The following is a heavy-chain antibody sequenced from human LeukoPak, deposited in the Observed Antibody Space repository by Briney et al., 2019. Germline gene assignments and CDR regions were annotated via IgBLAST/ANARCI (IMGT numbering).Heavy chain of an antibody. CDR3: AKSGGRTLWKYHYYYYMDV. CDR2: ISGGGDST. CDR1: GFTFSSYA. Sequence: PGGSLRLSCAPSGFTFSSYAMSWVRQAPGKGLEWVSAISGGGDSTYYADSVKGRFTIARDNSKTTLYLQMNSLRAEDTAVYYCAKSGGRTLWKYHYYYYMDVWGKGTTVTVSS. D-gene: IGHD5-18*01. J-gene: IGHJ6*03. V-gene: IGHV3-23*01.